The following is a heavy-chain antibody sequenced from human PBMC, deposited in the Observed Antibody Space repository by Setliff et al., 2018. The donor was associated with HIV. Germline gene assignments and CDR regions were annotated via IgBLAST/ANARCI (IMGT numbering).Heavy chain of an antibody. CDR2: IVVDSGNT. CDR3: AALYYDSSGYYPGAFDI. J-gene: IGHJ3*02. Sequence: ASVKVSCKASGFSFISSALQWVRHARGQRLERIGWIVVDSGNTNYAQKFQERVTITRDMSTSTAYMELSSLRSEDTAVYYCAALYYDSSGYYPGAFDIWGQGTMVTVSS. V-gene: IGHV1-58*01. CDR1: GFSFISSA. D-gene: IGHD3-22*01.